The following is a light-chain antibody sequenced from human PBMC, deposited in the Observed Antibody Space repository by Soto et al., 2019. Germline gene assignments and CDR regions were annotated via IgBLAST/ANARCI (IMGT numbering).Light chain of an antibody. CDR1: QSVDTY. CDR2: SVS. V-gene: IGKV1-39*01. Sequence: DIQMTQSPSSLSASPGDRVTITCRASQSVDTYLNWYQQKPGKAPNLLIYSVSRLKNGVPSRFRGSGCETDLTRTITSLQHEDFGTYYWQKSERGLTFGEGTRVDIK. CDR3: QKSERGLT. J-gene: IGKJ4*01.